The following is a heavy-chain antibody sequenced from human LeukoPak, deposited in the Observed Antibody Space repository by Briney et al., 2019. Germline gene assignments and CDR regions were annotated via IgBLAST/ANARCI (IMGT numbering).Heavy chain of an antibody. Sequence: ASVKVSCTASGYSFTNYAMHWGRQSPGQRLEWMGWINAGNGDTKYSQNFQGRVTITRDTSASTAYMELSSLRSEDTAVYYCARFPIYGSGSPTYYFDYWGQGTLVTVSS. CDR1: GYSFTNYA. CDR3: ARFPIYGSGSPTYYFDY. V-gene: IGHV1-3*01. CDR2: INAGNGDT. D-gene: IGHD3-10*01. J-gene: IGHJ4*02.